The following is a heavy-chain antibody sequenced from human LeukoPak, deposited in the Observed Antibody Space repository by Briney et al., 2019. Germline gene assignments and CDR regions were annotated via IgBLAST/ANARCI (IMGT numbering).Heavy chain of an antibody. J-gene: IGHJ4*02. D-gene: IGHD6-13*01. CDR3: ARGRSSSSWSDY. Sequence: GGSLRLSCAASGFIFSSYWMHWVRQAPGQGLVWVSRIHSDGSGTTYADSVKGRFTISRDNAKNTLYLQMTGLRDEDAAVYYCARGRSSSSWSDYWGQGTLVTVSS. CDR1: GFIFSSYW. V-gene: IGHV3-74*01. CDR2: IHSDGSGT.